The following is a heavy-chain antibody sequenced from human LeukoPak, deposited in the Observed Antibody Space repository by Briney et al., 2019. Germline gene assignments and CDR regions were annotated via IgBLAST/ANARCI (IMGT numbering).Heavy chain of an antibody. J-gene: IGHJ1*01. Sequence: VGSLSRSCAASGFTFSSYSMNWVRQAPGKGLEWVSSISSSSSYIYYADSVKGRFTISRDNAKNSLYLRMNSLRAEDTAVYYCARDHEYYDFWSGYFTAEYFQHRGRGSLVTVSS. D-gene: IGHD3-3*01. V-gene: IGHV3-21*01. CDR1: GFTFSSYS. CDR3: ARDHEYYDFWSGYFTAEYFQH. CDR2: ISSSSSYI.